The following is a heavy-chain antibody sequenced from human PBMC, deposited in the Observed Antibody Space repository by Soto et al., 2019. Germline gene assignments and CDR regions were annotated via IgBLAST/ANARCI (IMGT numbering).Heavy chain of an antibody. J-gene: IGHJ4*02. CDR1: GYTFTSYG. CDR3: ARSDLLMLSTKPVDY. Sequence: QVQLVQSGAEVKKPGASVKVSCKASGYTFTSYGISWVRQAPGQGLECMGWISAYNGNTNYAQKLQGRVTMTTNTSTSTAYMELRSLRSDDTAVYYCARSDLLMLSTKPVDYWGQGTLATVSS. V-gene: IGHV1-18*01. CDR2: ISAYNGNT. D-gene: IGHD2-8*01.